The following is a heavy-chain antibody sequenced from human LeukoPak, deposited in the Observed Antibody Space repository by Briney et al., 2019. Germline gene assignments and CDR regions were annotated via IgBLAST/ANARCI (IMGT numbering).Heavy chain of an antibody. CDR1: GFTFSSYS. CDR3: ARHYGSGSPDS. CDR2: ISSSNSII. V-gene: IGHV3-48*04. Sequence: GGSLRLSCAASGFTFSSYSMNWVRQAPGKGLEWVSYISSSNSIIYYADSVKGRFTISRDNAKNSLYLQMNSLRAEDTAVYYCARHYGSGSPDSWGQGTLVTVSS. D-gene: IGHD3-10*01. J-gene: IGHJ4*02.